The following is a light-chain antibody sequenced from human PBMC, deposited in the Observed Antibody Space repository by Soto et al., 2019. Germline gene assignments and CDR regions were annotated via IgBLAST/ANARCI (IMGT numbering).Light chain of an antibody. CDR1: QSVSSN. Sequence: EIVMTQSPATLSVSPGERATLSCRASQSVSSNLAWYQQKPGQAPRLLIYGASNRATGIPARFSGSGSGTEFTLTISSLQSEDFAVYYCQQYNTWPRTFGQGTKVEIQ. J-gene: IGKJ1*01. CDR3: QQYNTWPRT. V-gene: IGKV3-15*01. CDR2: GAS.